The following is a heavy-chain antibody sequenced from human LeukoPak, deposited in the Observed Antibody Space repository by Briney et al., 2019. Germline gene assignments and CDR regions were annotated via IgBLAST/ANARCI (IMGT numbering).Heavy chain of an antibody. D-gene: IGHD6-19*01. J-gene: IGHJ4*02. CDR2: ISYDGSNK. CDR1: GFTFSSYA. CDR3: ARGTIAVAGTSGY. Sequence: GRSLRLSCAASGFTFSSYAMHWVRQAPGKGLEWVAVISYDGSNKYYADSVKGRFTISRDNSKNTLYLQMNSLRAEDTAAYYCARGTIAVAGTSGYWGQGTLVTVSS. V-gene: IGHV3-30*04.